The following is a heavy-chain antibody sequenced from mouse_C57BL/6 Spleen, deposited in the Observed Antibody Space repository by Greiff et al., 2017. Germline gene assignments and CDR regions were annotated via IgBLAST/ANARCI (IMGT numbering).Heavy chain of an antibody. V-gene: IGHV1-63*01. J-gene: IGHJ2*01. CDR1: GYTFTNYW. Sequence: VQLQQSGAELVRPGTSVKMSCKASGYTFTNYWIGWAKQRPGHGLEWIGDIYPGGGYTNYNEKFKGKATLTADKSSSTAYMQFSSLTSEDSAIYYCAREGAYYGSSFYYFDYWGQGTTLTVSS. CDR2: IYPGGGYT. D-gene: IGHD1-1*01. CDR3: AREGAYYGSSFYYFDY.